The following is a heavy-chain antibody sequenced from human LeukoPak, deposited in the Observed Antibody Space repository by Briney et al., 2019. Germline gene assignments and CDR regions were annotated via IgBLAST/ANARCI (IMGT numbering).Heavy chain of an antibody. V-gene: IGHV1-69*13. CDR3: ARVSGYYGSGSMWFDP. Sequence: ASVNVSCNASGGTFSSYAISWVRQAPGQGLEWMGGIIPIFGTANYAQKFQGRVTITADESTSTAYMELSSLRSEDTAVYYCARVSGYYGSGSMWFDPWGQGTLVTVSS. D-gene: IGHD3-10*01. J-gene: IGHJ5*02. CDR2: IIPIFGTA. CDR1: GGTFSSYA.